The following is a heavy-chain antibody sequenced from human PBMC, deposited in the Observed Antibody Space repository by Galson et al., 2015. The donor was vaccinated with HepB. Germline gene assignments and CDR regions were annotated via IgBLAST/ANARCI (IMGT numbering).Heavy chain of an antibody. CDR2: IYTSGST. CDR3: AREVLLWFGELPRGAFDI. CDR1: GGSISSGSYY. J-gene: IGHJ3*02. D-gene: IGHD3-10*01. Sequence: TLSLTCTVSGGSISSGSYYWSWIRQPAGKGLEWIGRIYTSGSTNYNPSLKSRVTISVDTSKNQFSLKLSSVTAADTAVYYCAREVLLWFGELPRGAFDIWGQGTMVTVSS. V-gene: IGHV4-61*02.